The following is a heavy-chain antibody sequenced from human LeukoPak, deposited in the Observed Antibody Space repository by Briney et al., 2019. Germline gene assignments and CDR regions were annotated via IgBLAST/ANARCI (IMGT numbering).Heavy chain of an antibody. CDR2: INHSGST. J-gene: IGHJ4*02. CDR1: GGSFSGYY. V-gene: IGHV4-34*01. D-gene: IGHD3-9*01. CDR3: ARQGLRYFDWLPGGYDY. Sequence: SETLSLTCAVYGGSFSGYYWSWVRQPPGKGLEWLGEINHSGSTNYNPSLKSRVTISVDTSKNQFSLKLSSVTAADTAVYYCARQGLRYFDWLPGGYDYWGQGTLVTVSS.